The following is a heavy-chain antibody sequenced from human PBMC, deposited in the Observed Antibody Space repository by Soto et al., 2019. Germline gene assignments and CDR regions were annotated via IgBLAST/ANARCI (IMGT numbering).Heavy chain of an antibody. CDR2: ISYDGSNK. V-gene: IGHV3-30-3*01. J-gene: IGHJ5*02. Sequence: SLRLSCAASGFTFSSYAMHWVRQAPGKGLEWVAVISYDGSNKYYADSVKGRFTISRDNSKNTLYLQMNSLRAEDTAVYYCARDTFAYDSSGLLAPWGQGTLVTVSS. CDR3: ARDTFAYDSSGLLAP. CDR1: GFTFSSYA. D-gene: IGHD3-22*01.